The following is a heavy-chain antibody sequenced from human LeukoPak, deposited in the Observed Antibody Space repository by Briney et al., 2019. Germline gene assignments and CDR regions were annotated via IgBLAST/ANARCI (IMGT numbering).Heavy chain of an antibody. CDR2: IYYSGST. D-gene: IGHD3-3*01. CDR3: ARVKLRFLEWLSSEYYFDY. Sequence: TSETLSLTCTVSGGSISSSSYYWGWIRQPPGKGLEWIGSIYYSGSTYYNPSLKSRVTISVDTSKNQFSLKLSSVTAADTAVYYCARVKLRFLEWLSSEYYFDYWGQGTLVTVSS. J-gene: IGHJ4*02. CDR1: GGSISSSSYY. V-gene: IGHV4-39*07.